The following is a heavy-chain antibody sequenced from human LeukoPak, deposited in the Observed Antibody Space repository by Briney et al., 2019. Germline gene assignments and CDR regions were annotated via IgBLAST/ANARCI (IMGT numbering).Heavy chain of an antibody. J-gene: IGHJ4*02. V-gene: IGHV3-30*02. Sequence: PGGSLRLSCAASGLTFSSYGMHWVRQAPGKGLEWVAFIRHDESNKYYADSVKGRLTISRDNAKNSLYLQMNSLRAQDTALYYCAKDVYSSGTGYFDYWGQGTLVTVSS. CDR2: IRHDESNK. CDR1: GLTFSSYG. CDR3: AKDVYSSGTGYFDY. D-gene: IGHD6-19*01.